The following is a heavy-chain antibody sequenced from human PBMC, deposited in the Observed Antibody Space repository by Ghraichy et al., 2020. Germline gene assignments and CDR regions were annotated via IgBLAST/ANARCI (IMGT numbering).Heavy chain of an antibody. CDR3: AKERDTSGYYSFRGDYYGGDV. D-gene: IGHD3-22*01. V-gene: IGHV3-30*18. CDR1: GFTFSRYG. Sequence: GGSLRLSCAASGFTFSRYGMHWVRQAPGKGLEWVAVTSYDGSNKYYGDSVKGRFTISRDNSKNTLFLQMNYLRPEDTAVYYCAKERDTSGYYSFRGDYYGGDVWGQGTTVTVSS. CDR2: TSYDGSNK. J-gene: IGHJ6*02.